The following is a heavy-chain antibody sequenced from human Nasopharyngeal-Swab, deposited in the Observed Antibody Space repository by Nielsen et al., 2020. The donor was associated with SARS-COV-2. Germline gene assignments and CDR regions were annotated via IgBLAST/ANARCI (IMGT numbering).Heavy chain of an antibody. CDR1: GYTFTSYY. V-gene: IGHV1-46*01. Sequence: SVHVSCKASGYTFTSYYMHGVRQPPAQGLEWMGIINPSGGSTSYAQKFQGRVTMTRDTSTSTVYMELSSLRSEDTAVYYCARDFEMATYDAFDIWGQGTMVTVSS. J-gene: IGHJ3*02. CDR2: INPSGGST. CDR3: ARDFEMATYDAFDI. D-gene: IGHD5-24*01.